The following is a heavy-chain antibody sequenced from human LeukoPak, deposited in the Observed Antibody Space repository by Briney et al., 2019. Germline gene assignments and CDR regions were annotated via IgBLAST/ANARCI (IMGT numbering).Heavy chain of an antibody. J-gene: IGHJ5*02. V-gene: IGHV4-4*07. CDR3: ARDPSAFGGRFDP. D-gene: IGHD3-10*01. Sequence: SETLSLTCTVSGGSISSYYWNWIRQPAGKGLEWIGRVYSSGSTNYNPPLKGRVTMSVDTSKNQCSLTLTSVTAADPAVYYCARDPSAFGGRFDPWGQGTLVAVSS. CDR2: VYSSGST. CDR1: GGSISSYY.